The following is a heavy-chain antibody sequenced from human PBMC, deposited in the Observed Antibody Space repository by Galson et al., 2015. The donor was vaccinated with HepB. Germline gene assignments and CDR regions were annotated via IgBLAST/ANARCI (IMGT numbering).Heavy chain of an antibody. CDR1: GGSISSYY. J-gene: IGHJ4*02. Sequence: SETLSLTCTVSGGSISSYYWSWIRQPPGKGLEWIGYIYYSGSTNYNPSLKSRVTISVDTSKNQFSLKLSSVTAADTAVYYCARFPDGYSNSIWGQGTLVTVSS. CDR3: ARFPDGYSNSI. V-gene: IGHV4-59*01. CDR2: IYYSGST. D-gene: IGHD4-11*01.